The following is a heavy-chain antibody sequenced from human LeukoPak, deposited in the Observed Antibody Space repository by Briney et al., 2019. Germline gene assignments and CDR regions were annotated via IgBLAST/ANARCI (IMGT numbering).Heavy chain of an antibody. CDR2: INAGNGNT. Sequence: ASVKVSCKASGYTFISYAMHWVRQDPGQRLEWMGWINAGNGNTKYSQKFQGRVTITRDTSASTAYMELSSLRSEDTAVYYCARDTKYYGSGSYDYWGQGTLVTVSS. V-gene: IGHV1-3*01. CDR1: GYTFISYA. J-gene: IGHJ4*02. CDR3: ARDTKYYGSGSYDY. D-gene: IGHD3-10*01.